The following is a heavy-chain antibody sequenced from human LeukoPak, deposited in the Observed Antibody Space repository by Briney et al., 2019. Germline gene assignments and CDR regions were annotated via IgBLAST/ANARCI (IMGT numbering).Heavy chain of an antibody. J-gene: IGHJ5*02. CDR2: IDSDGSTT. CDR1: GFHFSDYW. V-gene: IGHV3-74*01. CDR3: VRDSPHRRLDP. Sequence: GGSLRLSCAASGFHFSDYWMHWVRQAPGKGLVWVSRIDSDGSTTIYADSVKGRFTISRDNAKNTVYLQMNSLRAEDTAVYYCVRDSPHRRLDPWGQGTLVTVSS.